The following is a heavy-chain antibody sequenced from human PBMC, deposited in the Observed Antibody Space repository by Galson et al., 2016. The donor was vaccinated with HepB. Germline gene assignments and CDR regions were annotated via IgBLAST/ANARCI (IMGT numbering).Heavy chain of an antibody. Sequence: CAISGDSASSDSAAWNWIRQSPSRGLEWLGRTFYRSKWSYDYAVSVKSRITFHPDTSKNQFSLQLDSVTPEDTAIYYCAKSSLLTHVVWNWDAFRIWGQGTVVTVSS. CDR1: GDSASSDSAA. V-gene: IGHV6-1*01. CDR3: AKSSLLTHVVWNWDAFRI. D-gene: IGHD1-7*01. J-gene: IGHJ3*02. CDR2: TFYRSKWSY.